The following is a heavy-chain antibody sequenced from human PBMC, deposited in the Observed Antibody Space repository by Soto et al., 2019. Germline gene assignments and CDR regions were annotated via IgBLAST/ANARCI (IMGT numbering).Heavy chain of an antibody. V-gene: IGHV4-39*01. J-gene: IGHJ4*02. Sequence: QLQLQESGPGLVKPSETLSLTCTVSGDSVTISDYYWGWIRQPPGKGLEWIGSIHYSGSSYYNTSLKSQVTISGDTSKKQFSLKLTSVTAADAAVYYCAAHDSGGYYAEYWGQGTLVTVSA. CDR3: AAHDSGGYYAEY. D-gene: IGHD3-22*01. CDR2: IHYSGSS. CDR1: GDSVTISDYY.